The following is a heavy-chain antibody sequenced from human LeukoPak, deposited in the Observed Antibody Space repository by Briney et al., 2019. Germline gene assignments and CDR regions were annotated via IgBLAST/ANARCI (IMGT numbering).Heavy chain of an antibody. D-gene: IGHD2-2*01. Sequence: GGSLRLSCAPSGFIFSNYWMSWVRQAPGKGLEWVAMIKQDGSGKYYVGAVKGRFTISRDNAKSSLYLQMNSLRAEDTAVYYCGVSVVIPAAFDHWGQGTLVTVSS. J-gene: IGHJ4*02. CDR1: GFIFSNYW. CDR3: GVSVVIPAAFDH. CDR2: IKQDGSGK. V-gene: IGHV3-7*01.